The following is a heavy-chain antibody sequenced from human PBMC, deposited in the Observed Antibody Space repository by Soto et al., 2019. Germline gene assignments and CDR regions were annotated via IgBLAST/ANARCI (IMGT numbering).Heavy chain of an antibody. D-gene: IGHD3-22*01. Sequence: SLRLSCAASGFTFSSYAMSWVRQAPGKGLEWVSAISGSGGSTYYADSVKGRFTISRDNSKNTLYLQMNSLRAEDTAVYYCAKASGYYDNPPYWGQGTLVTVSS. V-gene: IGHV3-23*01. CDR2: ISGSGGST. CDR3: AKASGYYDNPPY. CDR1: GFTFSSYA. J-gene: IGHJ4*02.